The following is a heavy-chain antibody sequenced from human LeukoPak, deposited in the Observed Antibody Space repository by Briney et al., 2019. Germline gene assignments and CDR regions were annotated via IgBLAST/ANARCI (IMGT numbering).Heavy chain of an antibody. D-gene: IGHD2-2*01. CDR3: ARAGGYCSSTSCYFYYYYGMDV. J-gene: IGHJ6*02. CDR2: MNPNSGNT. CDR1: GYTFTSYD. V-gene: IGHV1-8*01. Sequence: GALVKVSCKASGYTFTSYDINWVRQATGQGLEWMGWMNPNSGNTGYAQKFQGRVTLTRNTSISTAYMELSSLRSEDTAVYYCARAGGYCSSTSCYFYYYYGMDVWGQGTTVTVSS.